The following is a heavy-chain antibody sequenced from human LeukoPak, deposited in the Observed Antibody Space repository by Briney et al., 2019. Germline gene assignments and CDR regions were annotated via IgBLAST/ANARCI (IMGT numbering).Heavy chain of an antibody. CDR2: ISSSSSYI. V-gene: IGHV3-21*01. Sequence: RGSLRLSCAASGFTFSSYSMNWVRQAPGKGLEWVSSISSSSSYIYYADSVKGRFTISRDNAKNSLYLQMNSLRAEDTAVYYCAGVPPSFYGDPDDYWGQGTLVTVSS. D-gene: IGHD4-17*01. J-gene: IGHJ4*02. CDR3: AGVPPSFYGDPDDY. CDR1: GFTFSSYS.